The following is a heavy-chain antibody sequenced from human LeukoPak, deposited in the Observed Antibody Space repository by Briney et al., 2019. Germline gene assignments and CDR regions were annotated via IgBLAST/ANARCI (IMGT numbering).Heavy chain of an antibody. J-gene: IGHJ3*02. V-gene: IGHV4-30-2*01. D-gene: IGHD3-22*01. CDR2: IYHSGST. Sequence: SETLSLTCAVSGGSISSGGYSWSWIRQPPGKGLEWIGYIYHSGSTYYNPSLKSRVTISVDRSKNQFSLKLSSVTAADTAVYYCARGRDYYDSSGYYYLGDAFDIWGQGTMVTVSS. CDR3: ARGRDYYDSSGYYYLGDAFDI. CDR1: GGSISSGGYS.